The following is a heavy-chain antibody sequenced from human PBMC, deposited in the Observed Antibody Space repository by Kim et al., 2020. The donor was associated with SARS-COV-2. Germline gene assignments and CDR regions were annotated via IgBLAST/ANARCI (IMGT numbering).Heavy chain of an antibody. D-gene: IGHD3-16*01. CDR2: IYYSGST. Sequence: SETLSLTCTVSGGSVSSGSYYWSWIRQPPGKGLEWIGYIYYSGSTNYNPSPKSRVTISVDTSKNQFSLKLSSVTAADTAVYYCARGIWGGSSLKDYWGQGTLVTVSS. CDR3: ARGIWGGSSLKDY. J-gene: IGHJ4*02. CDR1: GGSVSSGSYY. V-gene: IGHV4-61*01.